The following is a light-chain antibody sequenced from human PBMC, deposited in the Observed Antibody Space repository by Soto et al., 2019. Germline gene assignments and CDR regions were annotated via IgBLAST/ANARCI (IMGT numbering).Light chain of an antibody. CDR1: QSVTKRF. Sequence: EIVLTQSPGTLSLSPGETATLSCRASQSVTKRFLTWYQQKPGQCPRLIIYGASSRATGIPDRFSGGGSGTDFTLSSNRLEPEDFSVYYCQQYGESSYAFGQGTKLQIK. CDR3: QQYGESSYA. CDR2: GAS. J-gene: IGKJ2*01. V-gene: IGKV3-20*01.